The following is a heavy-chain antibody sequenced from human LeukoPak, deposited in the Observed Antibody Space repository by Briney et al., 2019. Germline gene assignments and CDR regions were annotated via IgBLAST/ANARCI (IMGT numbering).Heavy chain of an antibody. CDR3: GRKAGDCGGGSCYSIDY. J-gene: IGHJ4*02. V-gene: IGHV1-69*05. Sequence: SVKVSCXAFGGSFSSEAISWVRQAPGQGLEWMGGIIPIFGTANYAQKFQGRVTITTDESTTTAYMEVSSLRSEDTAVYYCGRKAGDCGGGSCYSIDYWGQGTLVTVSS. D-gene: IGHD2-15*01. CDR1: GGSFSSEA. CDR2: IIPIFGTA.